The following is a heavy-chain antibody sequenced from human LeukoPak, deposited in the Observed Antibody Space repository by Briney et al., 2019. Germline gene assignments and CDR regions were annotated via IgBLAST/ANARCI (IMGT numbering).Heavy chain of an antibody. CDR2: IYHSGST. CDR3: ASSIVVVPAAISGRVDS. J-gene: IGHJ4*02. V-gene: IGHV4-30-2*01. CDR1: GASISRGGYC. Sequence: SETLSLTCAVSGASISRGGYCWGWVRQPPGKGLEWIGYIYHSGSTYYNPSLKSRVTISVDRSKNQFSLKLSSVIAADTAVYYCASSIVVVPAAISGRVDSWGQGTLVTVSS. D-gene: IGHD2-2*02.